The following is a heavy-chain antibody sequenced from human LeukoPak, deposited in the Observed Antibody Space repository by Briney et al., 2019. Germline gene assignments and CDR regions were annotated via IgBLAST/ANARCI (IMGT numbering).Heavy chain of an antibody. D-gene: IGHD3-22*01. CDR3: ARRSSGYYHDAFDI. V-gene: IGHV3-13*01. CDR2: IGTAGDT. J-gene: IGHJ3*02. CDR1: GFTFSSYD. Sequence: GGSLRLSCAASGFTFSSYDMHWVRQATGKGLEWVSAIGTAGDTYHPGSVKGRFTISRENAKNSLYLQMNSLRAGDTAVYYCARRSSGYYHDAFDIWGQGTMVTVSS.